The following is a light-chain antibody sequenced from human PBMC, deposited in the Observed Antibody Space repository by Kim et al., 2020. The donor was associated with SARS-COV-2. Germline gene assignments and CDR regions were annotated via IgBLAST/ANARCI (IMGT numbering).Light chain of an antibody. CDR2: DVS. CDR3: SSYTSSSIFYV. Sequence: QSALTQPASVSGSPGQSITISCTGISSDVGGYNYVSWYQQHPGKAPKLMIYDVSKRPPGVSNRFSGSKSGNTASLTISGLQAEDEADYYCSSYTSSSIFYVFGAGTKITVL. J-gene: IGLJ1*01. V-gene: IGLV2-14*01. CDR1: SSDVGGYNY.